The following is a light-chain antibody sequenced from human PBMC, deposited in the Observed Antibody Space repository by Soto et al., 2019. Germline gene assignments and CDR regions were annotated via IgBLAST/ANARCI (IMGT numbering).Light chain of an antibody. V-gene: IGLV2-14*01. J-gene: IGLJ3*02. CDR2: EVN. CDR1: SSDVGGYNF. Sequence: QSALTQPASVSGSPGQSITISCTGPSSDVGGYNFVSWYQQHPGKAPRLMIFEVNNRPSGVSDRFSGSKSGNTASLTISGLQAEDEADYYCSSYTFSSTLVVFGGGTKVTFL. CDR3: SSYTFSSTLVV.